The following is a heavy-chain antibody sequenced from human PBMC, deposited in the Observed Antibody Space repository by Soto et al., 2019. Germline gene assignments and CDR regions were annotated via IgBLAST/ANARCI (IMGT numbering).Heavy chain of an antibody. D-gene: IGHD2-21*02. CDR2: IYTTGST. Sequence: SETLSLTCTVSGGSISTYFWSWIRQPAGGGLEWIGRIYTTGSTNYNPSLKSRVTMSLDTSRNQFSLKLSSVTAADTAVYFCARQRTSVVTQAYFDVWGPGSLVTVSS. CDR3: ARQRTSVVTQAYFDV. CDR1: GGSISTYF. J-gene: IGHJ4*02. V-gene: IGHV4-4*07.